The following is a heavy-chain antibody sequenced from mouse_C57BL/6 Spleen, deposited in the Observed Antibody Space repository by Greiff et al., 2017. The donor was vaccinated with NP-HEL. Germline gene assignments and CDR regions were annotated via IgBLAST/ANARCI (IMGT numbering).Heavy chain of an antibody. CDR3: ARDSDYGSSYWYFDV. CDR2: INYDGSST. Sequence: DVKLVESEGGLVQPGSSMKLSCTASGFTFSDYYMAWVRQVPEKGLEWVANINYDGSSTYYLDSLKSRFIISRDNAKNILYLQMSSLKSEDTATYYCARDSDYGSSYWYFDVWGTGTTVTVSS. V-gene: IGHV5-16*01. J-gene: IGHJ1*03. CDR1: GFTFSDYY. D-gene: IGHD1-1*01.